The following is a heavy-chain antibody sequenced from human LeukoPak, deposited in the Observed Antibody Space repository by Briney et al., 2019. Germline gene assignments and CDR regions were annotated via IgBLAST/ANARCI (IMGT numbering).Heavy chain of an antibody. Sequence: SETLSLTCSVSGGSINRSGYYWGWIRQPPGKGLEWIGNIYFSGKTYYNPSLQSRVTISVDTSKNPFSLKVTSVTAADTAVYYCAREVVTGASGYYYYMDVWGKGTTVTVSS. V-gene: IGHV4-39*02. CDR1: GGSINRSGYY. CDR2: IYFSGKT. J-gene: IGHJ6*03. D-gene: IGHD3-9*01. CDR3: AREVVTGASGYYYYMDV.